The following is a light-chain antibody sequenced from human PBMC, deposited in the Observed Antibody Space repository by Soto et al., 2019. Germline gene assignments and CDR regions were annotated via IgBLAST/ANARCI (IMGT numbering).Light chain of an antibody. CDR3: HQYGTSPQT. Sequence: EIVLTQSPGTLSLSPGERATLSCRARQSVTSSYLAWYQQKPGQAPRLLIYAASSRASAIPDRFSGSGSGTDFTLTISRLEPEDFAVYYCHQYGTSPQTFGQGTKVDIK. CDR2: AAS. J-gene: IGKJ1*01. CDR1: QSVTSSY. V-gene: IGKV3-20*01.